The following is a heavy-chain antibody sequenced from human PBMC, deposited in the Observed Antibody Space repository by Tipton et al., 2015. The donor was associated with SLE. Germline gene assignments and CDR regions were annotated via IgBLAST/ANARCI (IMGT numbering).Heavy chain of an antibody. D-gene: IGHD6-13*01. CDR3: GKQMYSSTWYTEVGDYFDF. CDR2: IYSGNSI. CDR1: GFTISKYA. V-gene: IGHV3-23*03. Sequence: SLRLSCAASGFTISKYAMSWVRQAPGKGLEWVSVIYSGNSIYYGDSVKGRFTISRDNSKNTLYLQMSSLRAEDTALYYCGKQMYSSTWYTEVGDYFDFRGQGTLVAVSS. J-gene: IGHJ4*02.